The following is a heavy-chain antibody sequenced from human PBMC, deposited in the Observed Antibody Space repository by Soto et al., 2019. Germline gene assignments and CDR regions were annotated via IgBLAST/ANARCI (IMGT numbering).Heavy chain of an antibody. V-gene: IGHV1-2*02. CDR3: ARGGGVGVAGSAAFDM. Sequence: QLHLVQSGAVVKKPGASVTVSCSASGYPVTAYYMHWVRQAPGRGLEWMGGINPATGAAKCTQTFQGRVPMTRDTSTSTVFMELSGLTSGDTAVFYWARGGGVGVAGSAAFDMWGQGTLVTVSS. J-gene: IGHJ3*02. D-gene: IGHD3-3*01. CDR2: INPATGAA. CDR1: GYPVTAYY.